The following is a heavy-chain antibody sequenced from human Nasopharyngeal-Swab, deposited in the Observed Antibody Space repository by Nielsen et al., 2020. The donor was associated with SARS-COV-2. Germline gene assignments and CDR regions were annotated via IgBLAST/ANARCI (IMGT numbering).Heavy chain of an antibody. CDR2: ISYDGSNK. CDR1: GFTFSSYG. Sequence: GGSLRLSRAASGFTFSSYGMHWVRQAPGKGLEWVAVISYDGSNKYYADSVKGRFTISRDNSKNTLYLQMNSLRAEDTAVYYCAKEPSSGSYPSWGQGTLVTVSS. J-gene: IGHJ4*02. CDR3: AKEPSSGSYPS. V-gene: IGHV3-30*18. D-gene: IGHD1-26*01.